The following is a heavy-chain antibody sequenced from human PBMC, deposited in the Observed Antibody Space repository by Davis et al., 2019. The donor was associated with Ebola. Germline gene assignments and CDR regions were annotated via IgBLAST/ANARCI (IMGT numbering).Heavy chain of an antibody. V-gene: IGHV1-46*03. CDR2: INPNDGRT. J-gene: IGHJ3*02. D-gene: IGHD5-12*01. CDR3: TTPGGQDSGYDVFDI. Sequence: ASVKVSCKASGYTFINYYMHWVRQAPGQGLEWMGMINPNDGRTIYAQKYQGRVTMTRDTSTTTVYMDLSSLRSEDTALYYCTTPGGQDSGYDVFDIWGQGTMVTVSS. CDR1: GYTFINYY.